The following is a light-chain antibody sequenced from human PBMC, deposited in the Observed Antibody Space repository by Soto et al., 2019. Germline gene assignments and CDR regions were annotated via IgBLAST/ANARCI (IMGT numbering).Light chain of an antibody. CDR2: EIN. CDR1: SSDVGAYDY. Sequence: QSVLAQPPSASGSPGQSVTISCTGTSSDVGAYDYVSWYQQPPGKAPNLMIYEINKRPSGVPDRFSGSKSGNTASLTVSGLQAEDEADYYCSSFAGSNNFPYVFGTGTKVTV. CDR3: SSFAGSNNFPYV. V-gene: IGLV2-8*01. J-gene: IGLJ1*01.